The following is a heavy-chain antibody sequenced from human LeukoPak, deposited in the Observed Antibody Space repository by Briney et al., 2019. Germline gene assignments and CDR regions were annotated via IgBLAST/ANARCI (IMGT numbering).Heavy chain of an antibody. D-gene: IGHD6-13*01. J-gene: IGHJ3*02. Sequence: PSETLSLTCTVSGGSISSSSYYWGWIRQPPGKGLEWIGRIYYSGSTYYNPSLKSRVTISVDTSKNQFSLKLSSVTAADTAVYYCASREQQLVIAYAFDIWGQGTMVTVSS. CDR2: IYYSGST. CDR1: GGSISSSSYY. V-gene: IGHV4-39*07. CDR3: ASREQQLVIAYAFDI.